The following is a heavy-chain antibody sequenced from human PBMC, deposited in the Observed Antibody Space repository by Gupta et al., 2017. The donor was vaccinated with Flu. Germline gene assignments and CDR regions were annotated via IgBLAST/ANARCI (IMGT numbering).Heavy chain of an antibody. Sequence: SHYWVNWGRHIPGKGLGWVATIKQDGSDKDYVDSVKGRFTVSRDSAKNSLYLQMNGLSVEDTAVYYCAKGSHDSKYRCFESWGQGTLVTVSS. CDR3: AKGSHDSKYRCFES. V-gene: IGHV3-7*01. J-gene: IGHJ5*01. CDR2: IKQDGSDK. D-gene: IGHD4-4*01. CDR1: SHYW.